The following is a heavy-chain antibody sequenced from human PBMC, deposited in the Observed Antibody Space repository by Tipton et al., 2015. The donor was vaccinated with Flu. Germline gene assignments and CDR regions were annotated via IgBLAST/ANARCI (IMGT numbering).Heavy chain of an antibody. CDR1: GGSISSGDFY. V-gene: IGHV4-61*02. Sequence: TLSLTCTVSGGSISSGDFYWSWIRQPAGQRLEWIGRIYASGGAAYHPSLKSRVTMSLDRAKNRFSLNLNSVTAADTAVYYCARVGYDDFSGYRDWGQGTLVTVSS. CDR2: IYASGGA. D-gene: IGHD3-22*01. CDR3: ARVGYDDFSGYRD. J-gene: IGHJ4*02.